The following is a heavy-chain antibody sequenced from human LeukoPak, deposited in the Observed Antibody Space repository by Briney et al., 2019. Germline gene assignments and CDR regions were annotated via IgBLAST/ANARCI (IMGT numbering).Heavy chain of an antibody. CDR2: ISGSGGNK. CDR3: AKRGVVIRVILVGFHKEAYYFES. V-gene: IGHV3-23*01. Sequence: GGSLRLSCAVSGITLSNYGMSWIRQAPGKGLEWVAGISGSGGNKNYADSVKGRFTISRHNPKNTLYLQMNSLRAEDTAVYFCAKRGVVIRVILVGFHKEAYYFESWGQGALVTVSS. J-gene: IGHJ4*02. D-gene: IGHD3-22*01. CDR1: GITLSNYG.